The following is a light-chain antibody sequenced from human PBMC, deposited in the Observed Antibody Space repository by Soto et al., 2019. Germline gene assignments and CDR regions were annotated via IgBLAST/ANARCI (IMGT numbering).Light chain of an antibody. CDR2: GAS. CDR1: QSVSSTY. J-gene: IGKJ2*01. CDR3: QQYGSSSYT. V-gene: IGKV3-20*01. Sequence: EIVLTQSPGTLSLSPGERATLSCRASQSVSSTYLAWYQQNPGQAPRLLIYGASSRATGIADWFSGSGSGTDFTLTISRLEPEDFVLYFCQQYGSSSYTFGQGTKLEIK.